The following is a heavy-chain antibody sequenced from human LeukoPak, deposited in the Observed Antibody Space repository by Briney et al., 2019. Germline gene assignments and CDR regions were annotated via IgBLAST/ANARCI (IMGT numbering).Heavy chain of an antibody. CDR3: ARGVPCCSGGSCYPEPFDY. V-gene: IGHV4-34*01. CDR2: INHSGST. D-gene: IGHD2-15*01. J-gene: IGHJ4*02. CDR1: GGSFSGYY. Sequence: SETLSLTCAVYGGSFSGYYWSWIRQPPGKGLEWIGEINHSGSTNYNPSLKSRVTISVGTSKNQFSLKLSSVTAADTAVYYCARGVPCCSGGSCYPEPFDYWGQGTLVTVSS.